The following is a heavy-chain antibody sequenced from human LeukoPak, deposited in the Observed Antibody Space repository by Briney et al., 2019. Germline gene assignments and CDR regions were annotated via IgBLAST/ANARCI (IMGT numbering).Heavy chain of an antibody. CDR3: AIKAGYCSSTSCYDPHYFDY. V-gene: IGHV4-39*01. CDR2: IYYSGST. CDR1: GGYISSSSYY. D-gene: IGHD2-2*01. J-gene: IGHJ4*02. Sequence: SETLSLTCTVSGGYISSSSYYWGWIRQPPGKGLEWIGSIYYSGSTYYNPSLKSRVTISVDTSKNQFSLKLSSVTAADTAVYYCAIKAGYCSSTSCYDPHYFDYWGQGTLVTVSS.